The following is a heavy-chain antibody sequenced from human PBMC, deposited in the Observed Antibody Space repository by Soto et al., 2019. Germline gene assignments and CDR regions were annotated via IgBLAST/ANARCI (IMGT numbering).Heavy chain of an antibody. Sequence: KTSETLSLTCTVSGGSISSGGYYWSWIRQHPGKGLEWIGYIYYSGSTYYNPSLKSRVTISVDTSKNQFSLKLSSVTAADTAVYYCARKTRYCSGGSCSGWFDPWGQGTLVTVSS. CDR2: IYYSGST. J-gene: IGHJ5*02. D-gene: IGHD2-15*01. CDR3: ARKTRYCSGGSCSGWFDP. V-gene: IGHV4-39*01. CDR1: GGSISSGGYY.